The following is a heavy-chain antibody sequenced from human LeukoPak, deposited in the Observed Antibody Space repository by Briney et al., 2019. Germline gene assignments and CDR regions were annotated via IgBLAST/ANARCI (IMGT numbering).Heavy chain of an antibody. D-gene: IGHD3-10*01. CDR1: GASISSYY. J-gene: IGHJ4*02. CDR2: ISYSGST. Sequence: SETLSLTCTVSGASISSYYWSWLRQPPGKGLEWIGYISYSGSTNYNPSLKSRVTISADTSKNQVSLTLSSVTAADTAVYYCARHPELYFFDYWGQGTLVTVSS. CDR3: ARHPELYFFDY. V-gene: IGHV4-59*08.